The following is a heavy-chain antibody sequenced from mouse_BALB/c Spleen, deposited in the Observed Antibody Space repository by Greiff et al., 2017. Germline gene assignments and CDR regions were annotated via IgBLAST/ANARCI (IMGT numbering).Heavy chain of an antibody. CDR2: IDPYNGGT. CDR1: GYAFTSYN. V-gene: IGHV1S135*01. J-gene: IGHJ4*01. D-gene: IGHD2-4*01. Sequence: EVQLHQSGPELVKPGASVKVSCKASGYAFTSYNMYWVKQSHGKSLEWIGYIDPYNGGTSYNQKFKGKATLTVDKSSSTAYMHLNSLTSEDSAVYYCAREGYDYEGYAMDYWGQGTSVTVSS. CDR3: AREGYDYEGYAMDY.